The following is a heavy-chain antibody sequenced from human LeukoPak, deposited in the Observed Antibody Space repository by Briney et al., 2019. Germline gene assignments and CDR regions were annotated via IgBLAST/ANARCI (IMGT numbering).Heavy chain of an antibody. CDR3: AREGPTATTPIFDY. CDR2: IYTSGST. CDR1: GGSISSYY. Sequence: SETLSLTCTVSGGSISSYYWSWIRQPAGKGLVWIGRIYTSGSTNYNPSLKSRVTMSVDTSKNQFSLKLSSVTAADTAVYYCAREGPTATTPIFDYWGQGTLVTVSS. D-gene: IGHD5-12*01. V-gene: IGHV4-4*07. J-gene: IGHJ4*02.